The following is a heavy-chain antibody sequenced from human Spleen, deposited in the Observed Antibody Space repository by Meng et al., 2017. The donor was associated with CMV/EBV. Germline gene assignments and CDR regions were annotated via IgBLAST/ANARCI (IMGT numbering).Heavy chain of an antibody. J-gene: IGHJ4*02. D-gene: IGHD7-27*01. Sequence: SEPLSLTCTVAGGSISSYYWSWIRQPPGQGLEWIGYIYYSGSSNYNPSLKSRVTISVDTSKNQFSLKLSSVTAADTAVYYCASTNWDRVFDYWGQGTLVTVSS. CDR3: ASTNWDRVFDY. CDR2: IYYSGSS. CDR1: GGSISSYY. V-gene: IGHV4-59*01.